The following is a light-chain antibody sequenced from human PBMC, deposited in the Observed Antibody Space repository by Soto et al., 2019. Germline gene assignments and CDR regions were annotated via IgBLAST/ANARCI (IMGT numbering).Light chain of an antibody. CDR1: SSNIGTYT. V-gene: IGLV1-44*01. CDR2: TYD. J-gene: IGLJ2*01. CDR3: AAWDDRVNAVV. Sequence: QSVLTQPPSVSGTPGQSITISCSGSSSNIGTYTLNSYQHLPGTAPKLLFSTYDQRPPGVADGFSGSQSGTSASLAISGLQYEDEADYYCAAWDDRVNAVVFGGGTKLTVL.